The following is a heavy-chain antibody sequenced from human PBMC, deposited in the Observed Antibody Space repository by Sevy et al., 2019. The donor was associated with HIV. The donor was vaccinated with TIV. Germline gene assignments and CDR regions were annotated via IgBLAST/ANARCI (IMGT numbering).Heavy chain of an antibody. CDR3: ARQEVERGYSYGGADY. Sequence: GESLKISCKGSGYSFTSYWIGWVHQMPGKGLEWMGIIYPGDSDTRYSPSFQGQVTISADKSISTAYLQWSSLKASDTAMYYCARQEVERGYSYGGADYWGQGTLVTVSS. CDR1: GYSFTSYW. CDR2: IYPGDSDT. J-gene: IGHJ4*02. V-gene: IGHV5-51*07. D-gene: IGHD5-18*01.